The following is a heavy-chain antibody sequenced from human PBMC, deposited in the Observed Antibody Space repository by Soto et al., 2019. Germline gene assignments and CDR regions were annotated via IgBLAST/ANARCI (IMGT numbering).Heavy chain of an antibody. CDR2: INHSGST. D-gene: IGHD3-9*01. Sequence: PSETLSLTCAVYGGSFSGYYWSWIRQPPGKGLEWIGEINHSGSTNYNPSLKSRVTISVDTSKNQFSLKLSSVTAADTAVYYCARGQGRYDILSCYDSTNYYYGMDVWGQGTTVTVSS. J-gene: IGHJ6*02. CDR3: ARGQGRYDILSCYDSTNYYYGMDV. V-gene: IGHV4-34*01. CDR1: GGSFSGYY.